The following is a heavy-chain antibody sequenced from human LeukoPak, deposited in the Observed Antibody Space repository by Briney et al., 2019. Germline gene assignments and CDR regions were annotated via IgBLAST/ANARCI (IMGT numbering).Heavy chain of an antibody. J-gene: IGHJ6*02. Sequence: PSETLSLTCAVSGGSISSGGYSWSWIRQPPGKGLEWIGYIYHSGSTYYNPSLKSRVTISVDRSKNQFSLKLSSVTAADTAVYYCARGGRYDFWSGYYDNYYYYGMDVWGQGTTVTVSS. V-gene: IGHV4-30-2*01. CDR2: IYHSGST. CDR1: GGSISSGGYS. CDR3: ARGGRYDFWSGYYDNYYYYGMDV. D-gene: IGHD3-3*01.